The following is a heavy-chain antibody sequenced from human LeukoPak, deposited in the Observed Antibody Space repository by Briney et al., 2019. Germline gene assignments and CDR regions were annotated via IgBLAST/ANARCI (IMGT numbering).Heavy chain of an antibody. CDR1: GGSFSGYY. Sequence: PSETLSLTCAVYGGSFSGYYWSWIRQPPGKGLEWIGEINHSGSTNYNPSLKSRVTISVDTSKNQFSLRLSSVTAADTAIFYCARSDYGDYEGRYMDVWGKGTTVTVSS. J-gene: IGHJ6*03. CDR3: ARSDYGDYEGRYMDV. D-gene: IGHD4-17*01. V-gene: IGHV4-34*01. CDR2: INHSGST.